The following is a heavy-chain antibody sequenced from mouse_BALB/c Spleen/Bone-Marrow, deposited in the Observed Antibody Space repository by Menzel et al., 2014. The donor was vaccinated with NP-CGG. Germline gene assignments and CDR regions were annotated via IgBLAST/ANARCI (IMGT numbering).Heavy chain of an antibody. CDR3: ARYDGYFDY. D-gene: IGHD2-3*01. CDR1: GYAFTDYL. J-gene: IGHJ2*01. CDR2: INPGSGST. Sequence: LVESGAELVRPGTSVKVSCKASGYAFTDYLMDWLKQRPGQGLEWIGVINPGSGSTNYNEKFKDKATLTADKSSSTAYMQLSGLTSDDSAVYFCARYDGYFDYWGQGTILTVSS. V-gene: IGHV1-54*01.